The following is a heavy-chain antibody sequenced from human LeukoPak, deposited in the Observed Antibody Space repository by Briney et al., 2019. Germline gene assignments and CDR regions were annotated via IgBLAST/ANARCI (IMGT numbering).Heavy chain of an antibody. CDR1: GFTFSIYN. D-gene: IGHD3-3*01. CDR2: ISSSSSYI. V-gene: IGHV3-21*04. Sequence: PGGSLRLSCAASGFTFSIYNMNWVRQAPGKGLEWVSSISSSSSYIYYADSVKGRFTISRDNAKNSLYLQMNSLRAADTAVYYCAKAYYDFWSGYYTGLPLDAFDIWGQGTMVTVSS. J-gene: IGHJ3*02. CDR3: AKAYYDFWSGYYTGLPLDAFDI.